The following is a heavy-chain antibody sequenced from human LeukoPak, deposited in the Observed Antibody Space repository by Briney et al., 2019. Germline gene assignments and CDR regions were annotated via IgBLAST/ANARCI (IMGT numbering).Heavy chain of an antibody. V-gene: IGHV3-7*01. D-gene: IGHD1-1*01. CDR3: ATHSAWKFEY. CDR2: IKQDGSEK. Sequence: GGSLRLSCAASGFTFSSYWMGWVRPPRGKGLEWVANIKQDGSEKYYVDTVKGRFTISRDNAQKSLYPQMNSLRAEDTAVYYCATHSAWKFEYWGQGTLVPGSS. CDR1: GFTFSSYW. J-gene: IGHJ4*02.